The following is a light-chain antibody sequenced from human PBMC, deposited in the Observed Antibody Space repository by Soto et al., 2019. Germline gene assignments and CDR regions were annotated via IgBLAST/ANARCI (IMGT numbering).Light chain of an antibody. CDR1: QSISSY. V-gene: IGKV1-39*01. CDR2: AAS. J-gene: IGKJ1*01. Sequence: DIQMTQSPSSLSASVGDRVTITCRASQSISSYLNWYQQKPGKAPKLLIYAASNLQSGVSSRFSGSGTGTDFTLSIISLQPEDLATYYCQQSYSTPRTFGQGTKVEIK. CDR3: QQSYSTPRT.